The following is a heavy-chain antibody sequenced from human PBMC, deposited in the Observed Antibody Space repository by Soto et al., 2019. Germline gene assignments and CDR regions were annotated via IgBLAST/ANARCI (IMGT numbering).Heavy chain of an antibody. Sequence: ASVKVSCKASGYTFTSYGISWVQQAPEQGLGRVGWISSYNGNTNYAQKLQGRVTMTTDTSTSTAYMELRSLRSDDTAVYYCARDGALGENYSYSGMDVWGQGTTVTVSS. J-gene: IGHJ6*02. CDR2: ISSYNGNT. CDR1: GYTFTSYG. D-gene: IGHD3-16*01. V-gene: IGHV1-18*01. CDR3: ARDGALGENYSYSGMDV.